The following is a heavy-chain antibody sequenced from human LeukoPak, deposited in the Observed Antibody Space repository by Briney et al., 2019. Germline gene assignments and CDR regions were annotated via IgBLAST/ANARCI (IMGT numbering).Heavy chain of an antibody. CDR1: GFTFSNYA. CDR2: ISGSGDST. D-gene: IGHD3-22*01. Sequence: GGSLRLSCAASGFTFSNYAMRWVRQAPGKGLEWVSGISGSGDSTYYADSVKGRFTISRDNSKNTLYLQMNSLRAEDTAVYYCAKESGSNYYDSWGYWGQGTLVTVSS. V-gene: IGHV3-23*01. J-gene: IGHJ4*02. CDR3: AKESGSNYYDSWGY.